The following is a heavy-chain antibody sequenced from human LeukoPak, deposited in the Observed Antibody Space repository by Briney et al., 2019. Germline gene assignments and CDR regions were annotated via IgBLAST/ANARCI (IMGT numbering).Heavy chain of an antibody. V-gene: IGHV1-2*06. CDR1: GYTFTGYY. CDR3: AADYGGNSGGFDY. CDR2: INPNSGGA. Sequence: ASVKVSCKASGYTFTGYYMHWVRQAPGQGLEWMGRINPNSGGANYAQKFQGRVTMTRDTSISTAYMELSRLRSDDTAVYYCAADYGGNSGGFDYWGQGTLVTVSS. J-gene: IGHJ4*02. D-gene: IGHD4-23*01.